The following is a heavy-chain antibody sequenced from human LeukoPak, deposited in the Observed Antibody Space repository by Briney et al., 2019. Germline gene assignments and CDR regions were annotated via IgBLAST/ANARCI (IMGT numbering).Heavy chain of an antibody. V-gene: IGHV4-59*01. CDR2: IYYSGST. J-gene: IGHJ3*02. CDR3: ARGLYSSSWYGI. Sequence: SETLSLTCTVSGGSISSYYWSWIRQPPGKGLEWIGYIYYSGSTNYNPSLKSRVTISVDTSKNQFSLKLSSVTAADTAVYYCARGLYSSSWYGIWGQGTMVTVSS. D-gene: IGHD6-13*01. CDR1: GGSISSYY.